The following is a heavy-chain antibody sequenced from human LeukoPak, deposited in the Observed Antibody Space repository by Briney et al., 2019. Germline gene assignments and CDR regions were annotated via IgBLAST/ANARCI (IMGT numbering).Heavy chain of an antibody. V-gene: IGHV1-2*02. J-gene: IGHJ5*02. CDR1: GYTFTGYY. Sequence: ASVKVSCKASGYTFTGYYMHWVRQAPGQGLKWMGWINPNSGGTNYAQKFQGRVTMTRDTSINTAYMELSRLRSDDTAVYYCARVLRRGYSPNWFDPWGQGTLVTVSS. CDR2: INPNSGGT. CDR3: ARVLRRGYSPNWFDP. D-gene: IGHD5-18*01.